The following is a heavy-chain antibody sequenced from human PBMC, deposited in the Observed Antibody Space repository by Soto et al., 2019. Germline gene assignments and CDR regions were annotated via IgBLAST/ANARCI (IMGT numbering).Heavy chain of an antibody. V-gene: IGHV1-24*01. J-gene: IGHJ5*02. Sequence: ASVKVSCKVSGYTLTELSMHLVRQAPGKGLEWMGGFDPEDGETIYAQKFQDRVIITRDTSASTAYMDLSSLRSEDTAVYYCARGIATGQLDPWGQGTLVTVSS. CDR1: GYTLTELS. CDR3: ARGIATGQLDP. CDR2: FDPEDGET. D-gene: IGHD2-15*01.